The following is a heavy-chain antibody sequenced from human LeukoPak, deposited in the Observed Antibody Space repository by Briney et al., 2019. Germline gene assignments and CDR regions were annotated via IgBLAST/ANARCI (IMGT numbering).Heavy chain of an antibody. CDR2: INSDGSTT. Sequence: SGGSLRLSCGASGFTFSSYWMHWVRQAPGKGLVWISRINSDGSTTSYADSVKGRFTISRDNAKNTLYLQMNSLRAEDTAVYYCAKDRLPYSYGLYYFDYWGQGTLVTVSS. J-gene: IGHJ4*02. V-gene: IGHV3-74*01. CDR1: GFTFSSYW. D-gene: IGHD5-18*01. CDR3: AKDRLPYSYGLYYFDY.